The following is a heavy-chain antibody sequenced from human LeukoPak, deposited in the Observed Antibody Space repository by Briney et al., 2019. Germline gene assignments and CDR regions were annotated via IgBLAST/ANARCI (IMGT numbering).Heavy chain of an antibody. V-gene: IGHV3-21*01. CDR2: ISSSSSYI. CDR1: GCTFSSYS. CDR3: ARVFPLYGDPEDY. D-gene: IGHD4-17*01. J-gene: IGHJ4*02. Sequence: GGSLRLSCAASGCTFSSYSMNWVRQAPGKGLEWVSSISSSSSYIYYADSVKGRFTISRDNAKNSLYLQMNSLRAEDTAVYYCARVFPLYGDPEDYWGQGTLVTVSS.